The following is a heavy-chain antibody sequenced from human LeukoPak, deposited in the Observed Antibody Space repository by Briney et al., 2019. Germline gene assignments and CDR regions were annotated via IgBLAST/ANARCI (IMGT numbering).Heavy chain of an antibody. V-gene: IGHV1-3*01. CDR1: GYTFTIYA. CDR3: ARDSSSSVGYYYYGMDV. CDR2: INAGNGNT. Sequence: ASVKVSCTASGYTFTIYAMHWVRQAPGQRLEWMGWINAGNGNTKYSQKFQGRVTITRDTSASTAYMELSSLRSEDTAVYYCARDSSSSVGYYYYGMDVWGRGTTVTVSS. J-gene: IGHJ6*02. D-gene: IGHD6-13*01.